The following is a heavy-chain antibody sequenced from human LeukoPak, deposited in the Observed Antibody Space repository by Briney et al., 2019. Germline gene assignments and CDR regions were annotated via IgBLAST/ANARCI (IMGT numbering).Heavy chain of an antibody. V-gene: IGHV4-4*02. D-gene: IGHD2-8*01. CDR3: ARTTNHHFDI. Sequence: PSETLSLTCAVSGGSISSTNWWSWVRQPPGKGLEWIGEIYHSGSTNYNPSLKSRVTISVDTSKNQFSLKLSSVTAADTAVYYCARTTNHHFDIWGQGTMVTVSS. CDR1: GGSISSTNW. CDR2: IYHSGST. J-gene: IGHJ3*02.